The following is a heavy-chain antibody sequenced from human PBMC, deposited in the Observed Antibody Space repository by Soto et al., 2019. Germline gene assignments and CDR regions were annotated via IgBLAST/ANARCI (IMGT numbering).Heavy chain of an antibody. D-gene: IGHD1-1*01. Sequence: SETRSLTCTVSGASISGFYWSWIRKSAGKGLEWIGRIYATGTTDYNPSLKSRVMMSVDTSKKQFSLKLRSVTAADTAVYYCVRDGPTTLRDWFDPWGQGISLTVSS. CDR2: IYATGTT. V-gene: IGHV4-4*07. J-gene: IGHJ5*02. CDR3: VRDGPTTLRDWFDP. CDR1: GASISGFY.